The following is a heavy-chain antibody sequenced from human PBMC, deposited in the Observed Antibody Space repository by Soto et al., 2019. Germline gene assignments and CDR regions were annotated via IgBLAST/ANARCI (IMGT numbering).Heavy chain of an antibody. Sequence: GGSLRLSCAASGFTFSSYSMNWVRQAPGKGLEWVSSISSSSSYIYYADSVKGRFTISRDNAKNSLYLQMNSLRAEDTAVYYCARGVVTMIVVGPVDYWGQGTLVTVSS. J-gene: IGHJ4*02. CDR1: GFTFSSYS. D-gene: IGHD3-22*01. V-gene: IGHV3-21*01. CDR3: ARGVVTMIVVGPVDY. CDR2: ISSSSSYI.